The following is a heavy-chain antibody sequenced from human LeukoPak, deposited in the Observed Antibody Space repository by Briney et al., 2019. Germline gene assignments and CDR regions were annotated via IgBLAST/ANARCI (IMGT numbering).Heavy chain of an antibody. Sequence: SETLSLTCIVSGGSISSYYWSWIRQPPGKGLEWIGYIYYSGSTNYNPSLKSRVTISVDTSKNQFSLKLSSVTAADTAVYYCARGIPAAAFDYWGQGTLVTVSS. CDR2: IYYSGST. J-gene: IGHJ4*02. CDR3: ARGIPAAAFDY. D-gene: IGHD2-2*01. CDR1: GGSISSYY. V-gene: IGHV4-59*01.